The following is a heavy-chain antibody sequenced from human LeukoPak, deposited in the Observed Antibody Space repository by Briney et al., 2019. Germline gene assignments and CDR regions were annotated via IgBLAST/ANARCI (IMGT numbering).Heavy chain of an antibody. J-gene: IGHJ4*02. D-gene: IGHD2-2*01. CDR2: ISYDGSNK. Sequence: GGSLRLSCAASGFTFSSYAMHWVRQAPGKGLEWVAVISYDGSNKYYADSVKGRFTISRDNSKNTLYLQMNSLRAEDTAVYYCARPLYCRSTSCLDSWGQGTLVTVSS. CDR3: ARPLYCRSTSCLDS. CDR1: GFTFSSYA. V-gene: IGHV3-30-3*01.